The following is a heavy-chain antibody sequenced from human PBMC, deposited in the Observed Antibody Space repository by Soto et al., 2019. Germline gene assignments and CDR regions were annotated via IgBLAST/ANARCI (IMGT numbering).Heavy chain of an antibody. CDR1: GFTFSSYA. D-gene: IGHD7-27*01. CDR2: ISGSGGST. J-gene: IGHJ4*02. V-gene: IGHV3-23*01. Sequence: GGSLRLSCAASGFTFSSYAMSWVRQAPGKGLEWVSAISGSGGSTYYADSVKGRFTISRDNSKNTLYLQMNSLSAEDTAVYYCAKARNWGEAEIDYWGQGTLVTVSS. CDR3: AKARNWGEAEIDY.